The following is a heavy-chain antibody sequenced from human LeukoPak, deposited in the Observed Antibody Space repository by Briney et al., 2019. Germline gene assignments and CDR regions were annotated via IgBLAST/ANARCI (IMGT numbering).Heavy chain of an antibody. V-gene: IGHV1-2*02. CDR2: IKPNSGGT. Sequence: ASVKVSCKASGYTFTGYYIHWVRQAPGQGLEWMGWIKPNSGGTSYARKFQGRVTMTRDTSISTAYMELSRLRSDDTAVYYCARDGHDSSGYYSDYWGQGTLVTVSS. J-gene: IGHJ4*02. CDR1: GYTFTGYY. CDR3: ARDGHDSSGYYSDY. D-gene: IGHD3-22*01.